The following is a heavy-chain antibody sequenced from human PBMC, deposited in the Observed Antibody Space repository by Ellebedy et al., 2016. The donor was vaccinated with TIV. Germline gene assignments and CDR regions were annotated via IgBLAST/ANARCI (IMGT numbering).Heavy chain of an antibody. CDR2: IYWDDDK. D-gene: IGHD2-2*01. Sequence: SGPTLVXPTQTLTLTCTFSGFSLSTSGVGVGWIRQPPGKALEWLALIYWDDDKRYSPSLKSRLTITKDTSKNQVVLTMTNMDPVDTATYYCARINIVVGPAGEAWFNPWGQGTLVTVSS. V-gene: IGHV2-5*02. CDR1: GFSLSTSGVG. CDR3: ARINIVVGPAGEAWFNP. J-gene: IGHJ5*02.